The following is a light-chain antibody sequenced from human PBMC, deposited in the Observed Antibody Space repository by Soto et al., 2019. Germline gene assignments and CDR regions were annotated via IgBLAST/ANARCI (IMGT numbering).Light chain of an antibody. V-gene: IGLV1-40*01. CDR1: SSNIGAGYD. Sequence: VLTQPPSVSGAPGQRVTISCTGSSSNIGAGYDVHWYQQLPGTAPKLLIYGNSNRPSGVPDRFSGSKSGTSASLAITGLQAEDEADYYCQSYDSSLSGSRVFGGGYKVTVL. J-gene: IGLJ2*01. CDR2: GNS. CDR3: QSYDSSLSGSRV.